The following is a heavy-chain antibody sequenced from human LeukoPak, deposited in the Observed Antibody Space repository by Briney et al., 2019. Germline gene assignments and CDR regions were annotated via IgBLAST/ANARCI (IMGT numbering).Heavy chain of an antibody. CDR1: GFTLSSYE. D-gene: IGHD6-25*01. V-gene: IGHV3-48*03. CDR2: ISRTGNSI. Sequence: GGSLRLSCAASGFTLSSYEMNWVRLAQGKGLEWISYISRTGNSIYYADSVKRRFTISRDSAKNSLYLQMNSLRAEDTAVYYCARGPYSSDWYVDYWGQGTRVTVAS. J-gene: IGHJ4*02. CDR3: ARGPYSSDWYVDY.